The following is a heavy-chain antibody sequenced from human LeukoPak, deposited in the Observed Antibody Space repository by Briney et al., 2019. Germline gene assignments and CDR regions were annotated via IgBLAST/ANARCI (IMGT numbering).Heavy chain of an antibody. CDR3: AKRAVAGTGRAFDY. D-gene: IGHD6-19*01. CDR2: ISSSDNTT. CDR1: GFPFSSYA. V-gene: IGHV3-23*01. Sequence: GGSLRLSCAASGFPFSSYAMNWVRQAPGKGLEWVSIISSSDNTTYYADSVKGRFTISRDNSKNTLYLQMNTLRAEDTAVYYCAKRAVAGTGRAFDYWGQGTLVTVSS. J-gene: IGHJ4*02.